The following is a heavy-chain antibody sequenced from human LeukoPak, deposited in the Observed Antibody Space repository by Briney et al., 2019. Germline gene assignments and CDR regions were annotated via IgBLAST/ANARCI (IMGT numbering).Heavy chain of an antibody. CDR3: AREEGYCSGGSCYTGYFMDV. D-gene: IGHD2-15*01. V-gene: IGHV3-48*01. CDR2: VSSSSRII. CDR1: GFTLSTYS. Sequence: GGSLRLSCAASGFTLSTYSMNWVRQAPGKGLGWVSSVSSSSRIIYYSDSVKGRFTISRDNAKNSLYLQMNSLRVKGTAVYYWAREEGYCSGGSCYTGYFMDVWGKGTTVTVSS. J-gene: IGHJ6*03.